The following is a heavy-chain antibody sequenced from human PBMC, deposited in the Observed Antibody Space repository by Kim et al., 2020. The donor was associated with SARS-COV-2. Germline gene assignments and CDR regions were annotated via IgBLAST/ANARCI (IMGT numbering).Heavy chain of an antibody. CDR3: ARVRIAAAGTGAFDI. D-gene: IGHD6-13*01. Sequence: ASVKVSCKASGYTFTSYGIIWVRQAPGQGLEWMGWISAYNGNTNYAQKLQGRVTMTTDTSTSTAYMELRSLRSDDTAVYYCARVRIAAAGTGAFDIWGQGTMVTVSS. CDR1: GYTFTSYG. V-gene: IGHV1-18*01. J-gene: IGHJ3*02. CDR2: ISAYNGNT.